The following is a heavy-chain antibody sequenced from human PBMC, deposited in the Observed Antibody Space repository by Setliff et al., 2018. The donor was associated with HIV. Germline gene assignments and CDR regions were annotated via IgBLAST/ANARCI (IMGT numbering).Heavy chain of an antibody. CDR1: GGSISSYY. CDR2: IYTSGNT. D-gene: IGHD1-1*01. J-gene: IGHJ4*02. V-gene: IGHV4-4*07. Sequence: SETLSLTCTVSGGSISSYYWSWIRQPAGKGLEWIGRIYTSGNTNYNPSLKSLKSRVTMSVDTSKNQFSLKLRSVTAADTAVYYCAQLGMVDDFDYWGQGTLVTVSS. CDR3: AQLGMVDDFDY.